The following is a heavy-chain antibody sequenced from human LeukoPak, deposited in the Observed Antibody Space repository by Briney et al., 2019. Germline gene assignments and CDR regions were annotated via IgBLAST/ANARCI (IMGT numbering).Heavy chain of an antibody. V-gene: IGHV1-2*02. D-gene: IGHD1-26*01. J-gene: IGHJ3*02. CDR1: GYTFTSYY. CDR3: ARDKGWEHGFDAFDI. CDR2: INPNIGGT. Sequence: ASVKVSCKASGYTFTSYYMHWVRQAPGQGREWMGWINPNIGGTNYAQKFQGRVTMTRATSISTAYMELSRLRSDDTAVYYCARDKGWEHGFDAFDIWGPGTLFTVSS.